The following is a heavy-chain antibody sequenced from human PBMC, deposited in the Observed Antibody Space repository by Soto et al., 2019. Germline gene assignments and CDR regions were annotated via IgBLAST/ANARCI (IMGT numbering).Heavy chain of an antibody. D-gene: IGHD2-15*01. CDR3: ARGGELSLLPLDY. V-gene: IGHV3-7*03. CDR2: IIQDGRAI. CDR1: GFSSRDYW. Sequence: GGSLRLSCAASGFSSRDYWMSWVRQAPGRGLEWVAHIIQDGRAIYYVDSVRGRFTISRDSAGNSVFLEMHRLRVEDTAVYYCARGGELSLLPLDYWGLGTLVTVSS. J-gene: IGHJ4*02.